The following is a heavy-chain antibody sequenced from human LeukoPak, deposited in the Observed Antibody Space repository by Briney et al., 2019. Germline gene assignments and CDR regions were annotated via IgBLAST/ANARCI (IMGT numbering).Heavy chain of an antibody. V-gene: IGHV3-33*01. D-gene: IGHD3-22*01. Sequence: PGRSLRLSCAASGFTFSSYGMHWVRQAPGKGLEWVAIICDDGSNKYYADSVKGRFTISRDNSKTTLYLQMNSMRAEDTAVYYCARGVMYYDSSGYLFDYWGQGILVTVSS. CDR2: ICDDGSNK. CDR3: ARGVMYYDSSGYLFDY. CDR1: GFTFSSYG. J-gene: IGHJ4*02.